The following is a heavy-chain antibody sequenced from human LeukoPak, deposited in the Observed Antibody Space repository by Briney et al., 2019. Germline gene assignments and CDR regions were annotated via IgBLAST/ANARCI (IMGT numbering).Heavy chain of an antibody. CDR1: GFTFSSYE. Sequence: GGSLRLSCAASGFTFSSYEMNWVRQAPGKGPEWVSYISSSGSTTYYADSVKGRFTISRDNAKNSLYLQMNSLRAEDTAVYYCARDWGVATTDYYYGMDVWGQGTTVTVSS. CDR3: ARDWGVATTDYYYGMDV. V-gene: IGHV3-48*03. J-gene: IGHJ6*02. D-gene: IGHD1-26*01. CDR2: ISSSGSTT.